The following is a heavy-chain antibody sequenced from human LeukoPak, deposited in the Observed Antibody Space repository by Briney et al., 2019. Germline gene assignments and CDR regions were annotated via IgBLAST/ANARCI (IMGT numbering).Heavy chain of an antibody. CDR3: XXXXDIVVVTAIFDY. D-gene: IGHD2-21*02. CDR1: GFTFSSYA. CDR2: ISGSGGST. Sequence: GGSLRLSCAASGFTFSSYAMSWVRQAPGKGLEWVSAISGSGGSTYYADSVKGRFTISRDNSKNTLYLQMNSLRAEDTAVYYCXXXXDIVVVTAIFDYWGQGTLVTVSS. V-gene: IGHV3-23*01. J-gene: IGHJ4*02.